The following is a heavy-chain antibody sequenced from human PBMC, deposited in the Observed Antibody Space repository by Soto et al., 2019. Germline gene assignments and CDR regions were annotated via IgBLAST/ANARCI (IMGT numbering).Heavy chain of an antibody. J-gene: IGHJ4*02. Sequence: EVQLLESGGGLVQPGGSLRLSCAASGITFSNYALSWVRQAPGKGLEWVSGISGSGSNTHYADSVKGRFSISRDSSKNTLYLQMNGLRADDTAVYYCAKEAGGGTRMRTSSFDYWGQGTLVTVSS. CDR3: AKEAGGGTRMRTSSFDY. V-gene: IGHV3-23*01. CDR2: ISGSGSNT. D-gene: IGHD1-1*01. CDR1: GITFSNYA.